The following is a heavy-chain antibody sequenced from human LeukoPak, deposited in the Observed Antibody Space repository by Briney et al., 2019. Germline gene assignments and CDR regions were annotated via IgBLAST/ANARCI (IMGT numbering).Heavy chain of an antibody. CDR2: IYYSGST. J-gene: IGHJ6*03. CDR1: GGSISSSSYY. D-gene: IGHD3-3*01. CDR3: ARHVYNDFCMDV. Sequence: PSETLSLTCTVSGGSISSSSYYWGWIRQPPGKGLEWIGSIYYSGSTYYNPSLKSRVTTSVDTSKNQFSLKLSSVTAADTAVYYCARHVYNDFCMDVWGKGTTVTVSS. V-gene: IGHV4-39*01.